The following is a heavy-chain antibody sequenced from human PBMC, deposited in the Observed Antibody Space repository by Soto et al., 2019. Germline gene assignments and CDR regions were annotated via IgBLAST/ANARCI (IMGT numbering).Heavy chain of an antibody. V-gene: IGHV1-2*04. D-gene: IGHD6-6*01. CDR1: GYTFTGYY. J-gene: IGHJ5*02. CDR2: INPNSGGT. Sequence: GASVKVSCKASGYTFTGYYMHWVRQAPGQGLEWMGWINPNSGGTNYAQKFQGWVTMTRDTSISTAYMELSRLRSDDTAVYYCARGKYSSSSVNWFDPWGQGTLVTVS. CDR3: ARGKYSSSSVNWFDP.